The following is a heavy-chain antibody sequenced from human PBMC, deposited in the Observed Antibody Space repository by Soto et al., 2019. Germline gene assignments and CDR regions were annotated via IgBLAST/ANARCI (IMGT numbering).Heavy chain of an antibody. Sequence: QVRLVQSGAEVKRPGASVKVSCRASGYTFVDYALHWVRQAPGQGLEWVGWMNPKTGNIKSSHKFEDRVSITRDTATSTAYMELSGLRSEDKAVYFCTREAVVAENWFDPWGQGTLVTVSS. CDR3: TREAVVAENWFDP. J-gene: IGHJ5*02. CDR1: GYTFVDYA. V-gene: IGHV1-3*01. D-gene: IGHD3-22*01. CDR2: MNPKTGNI.